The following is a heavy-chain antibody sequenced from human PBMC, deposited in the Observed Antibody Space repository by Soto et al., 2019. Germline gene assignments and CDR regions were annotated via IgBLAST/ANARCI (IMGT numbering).Heavy chain of an antibody. CDR2: IKQDGSEK. V-gene: IGHV3-7*01. J-gene: IGHJ4*02. CDR1: GFTFSSYW. D-gene: IGHD2-15*01. CDR3: AREMVDCSGGSCYSVPY. Sequence: GGSLRLSCAASGFTFSSYWMSWVRQAPGKGLEWVANIKQDGSEKYYVDSVKGRFTISRDNAKNSLYLQMNSLRAEDTAVYYCAREMVDCSGGSCYSVPYWGQGTLVTVSS.